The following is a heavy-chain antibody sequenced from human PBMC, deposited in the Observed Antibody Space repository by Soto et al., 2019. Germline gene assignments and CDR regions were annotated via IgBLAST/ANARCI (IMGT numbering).Heavy chain of an antibody. V-gene: IGHV3-33*01. CDR2: IWYDGSNK. CDR3: ARDYDSSGYPRYYFDY. D-gene: IGHD3-22*01. J-gene: IGHJ4*02. Sequence: GGSLRLSCAASGFTFSRYGMHWVRQAPGKGLEWVAVIWYDGSNKYYADSEKGRFTISRDNSKNTLYLQMNSLRAEDTAVYYCARDYDSSGYPRYYFDYWGQGTLVTVSS. CDR1: GFTFSRYG.